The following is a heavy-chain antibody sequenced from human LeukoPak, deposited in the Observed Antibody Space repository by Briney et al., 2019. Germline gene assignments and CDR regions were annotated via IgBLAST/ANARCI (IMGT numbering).Heavy chain of an antibody. V-gene: IGHV3-21*01. CDR1: GFTFSSYS. CDR3: ARERSHYDFWSGYSFDY. J-gene: IGHJ4*02. D-gene: IGHD3-3*01. CDR2: ISSSSSYI. Sequence: GGSLRLSCAASGFTFSSYSMNWVRQAPGKGLEWVSSISSSSSYIYYADSVKGRFTISRDNAKNSLYLQMNSLRAEDTAVYYCARERSHYDFWSGYSFDYWGQGTLVTVSS.